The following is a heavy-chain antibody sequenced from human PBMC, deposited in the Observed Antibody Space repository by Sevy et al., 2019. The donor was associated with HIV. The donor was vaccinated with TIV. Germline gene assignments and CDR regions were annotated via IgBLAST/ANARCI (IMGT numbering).Heavy chain of an antibody. V-gene: IGHV6-1*01. CDR2: TFYRSNWYN. J-gene: IGHJ6*02. D-gene: IGHD1-20*01. CDR3: ARDGLTYGGMDV. CDR1: GDSVSSNNAA. Sequence: KQSQTLSLTCAISGDSVSSNNAAWNWIRQSPSRGLEWLGRTFYRSNWYNDYAVSVKGRITINPDTSKNHLSLQLKSVTPEDTAVYYCARDGLTYGGMDVWGQGTTVTVSS.